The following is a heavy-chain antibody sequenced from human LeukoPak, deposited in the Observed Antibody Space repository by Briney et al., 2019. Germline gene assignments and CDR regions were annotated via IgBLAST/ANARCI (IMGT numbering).Heavy chain of an antibody. J-gene: IGHJ5*01. Sequence: GGSVKVSCKASGYTFTKYYIHWVRQAPGQGLEWMGGIIPIFGTANYAQKFQGRVTITADKSTSTAYMELSSLRSEDTAVYYCANPPTVTKIRFDSWGQGTLVTVSS. V-gene: IGHV1-69*06. D-gene: IGHD4-17*01. CDR1: GYTFTKYY. CDR2: IIPIFGTA. CDR3: ANPPTVTKIRFDS.